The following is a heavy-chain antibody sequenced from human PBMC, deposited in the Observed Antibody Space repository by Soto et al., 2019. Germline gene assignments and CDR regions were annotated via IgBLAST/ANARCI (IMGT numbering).Heavy chain of an antibody. CDR1: GFSLSTSGVG. CDR3: AHRRLEYSSGWSFDY. V-gene: IGHV2-5*02. D-gene: IGHD6-19*01. J-gene: IGHJ4*02. Sequence: SGPTLVKPTQTLTLTCTFSGFSLSTSGVGVGWIRQPPGKALEWLALIYWDDDKRYSPSLKSRLTITKDTSKNQVVLTMTNMDPVDTATYYCAHRRLEYSSGWSFDYWGQGTLVTVSS. CDR2: IYWDDDK.